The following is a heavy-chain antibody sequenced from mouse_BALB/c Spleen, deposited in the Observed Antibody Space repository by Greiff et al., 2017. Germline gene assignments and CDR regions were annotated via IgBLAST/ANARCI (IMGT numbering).Heavy chain of an antibody. CDR2: ISSGSSTI. J-gene: IGHJ1*01. CDR3: ARGDFDV. Sequence: EVKLVESGGGLVQPGGSRKLSCAASGFTFRSFGMHWVRQAPEKGLEWVAYISSGSSTIYYADTVKGRFTISRDNPKNTLFLQMTSLRSEDTAMYYCARGDFDVWGAGTTVTVSS. CDR1: GFTFRSFG. V-gene: IGHV5-17*02.